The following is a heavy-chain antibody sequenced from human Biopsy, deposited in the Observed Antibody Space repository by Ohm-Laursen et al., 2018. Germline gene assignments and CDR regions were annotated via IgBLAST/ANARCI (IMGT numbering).Heavy chain of an antibody. J-gene: IGHJ4*02. D-gene: IGHD6-19*01. V-gene: IGHV4-61*01. CDR2: IYDRGSTA. CDR3: ARGMRSSGWPYFDS. CDR1: GDSVSSGSFY. Sequence: GTLSLTCIVSGDSVSSGSFYWTWVRQPPGQGLEYIGYIYDRGSTANYNPSLESRVTMSVDMPKNQFSLKLSSVTAADTAIYYCARGMRSSGWPYFDSWGQGTLVTVSS.